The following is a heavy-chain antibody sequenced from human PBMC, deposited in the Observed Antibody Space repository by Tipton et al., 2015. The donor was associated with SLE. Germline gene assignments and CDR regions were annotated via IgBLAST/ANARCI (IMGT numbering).Heavy chain of an antibody. Sequence: TLSLTCTVSGGSISSYYWSWIRQPPGKGLEWIGYIYTSGSTNYNPSLKSRVTISVDTSKNQFSLKLSSVTAADTAVYYCARRFRGGPLSMDVWGQGTTVTVSS. J-gene: IGHJ6*02. D-gene: IGHD3-10*01. CDR1: GGSISSYY. CDR2: IYTSGST. CDR3: ARRFRGGPLSMDV. V-gene: IGHV4-4*08.